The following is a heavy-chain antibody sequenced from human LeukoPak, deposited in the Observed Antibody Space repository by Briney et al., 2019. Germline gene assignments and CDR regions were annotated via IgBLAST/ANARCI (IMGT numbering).Heavy chain of an antibody. CDR2: XEHSDSHX. Sequence: GEALKISCKGSGYSXXXYWISWVRQMPGKGLXXXXXXEHSDSHXXXXXXXXXXXXXXADXXVSTAYLQWSSVKASDTAIYYXIRHNFHGSGNLRDLDYWGQGTLVTVSS. J-gene: IGHJ4*02. CDR1: GYSXXXYW. CDR3: IRHNFHGSGNLRDLDY. D-gene: IGHD3-10*01. V-gene: IGHV5-10-1*01.